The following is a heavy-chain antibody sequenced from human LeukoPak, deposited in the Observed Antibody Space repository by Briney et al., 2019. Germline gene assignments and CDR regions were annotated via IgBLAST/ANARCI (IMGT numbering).Heavy chain of an antibody. CDR3: TRAPNYIWGSN. Sequence: PGGSLRLSCAASGFTFSDYWMSWVRQAPGRGLDWLTNIKEDGSEKYYLESINGRLTVSRDNAKSSLHLQMNSLRAEDSAVYYCTRAPNYIWGSNWGQGTLVTVSS. V-gene: IGHV3-7*01. J-gene: IGHJ4*02. CDR2: IKEDGSEK. CDR1: GFTFSDYW. D-gene: IGHD3-16*01.